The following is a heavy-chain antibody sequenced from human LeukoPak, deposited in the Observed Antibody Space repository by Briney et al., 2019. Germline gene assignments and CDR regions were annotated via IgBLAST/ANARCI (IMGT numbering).Heavy chain of an antibody. D-gene: IGHD7-27*01. CDR3: AHRPYGDKLGNYFDY. CDR1: GFSVSSRGVG. Sequence: SGPTLVKPTQTLTLTCAFSGFSVSSRGVGVGWIRQPPGKALERLALIYWEDDKRYSPSLKSRLTITKDTSKNQVVLTMTNMDPVDTATYYCAHRPYGDKLGNYFDYWGQGTLVTVSS. V-gene: IGHV2-5*02. J-gene: IGHJ4*02. CDR2: IYWEDDK.